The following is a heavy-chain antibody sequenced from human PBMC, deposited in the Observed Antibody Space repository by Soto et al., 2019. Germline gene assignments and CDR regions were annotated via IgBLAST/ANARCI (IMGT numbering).Heavy chain of an antibody. CDR2: IIPIFGTA. J-gene: IGHJ6*02. CDR3: AKVRYSSPMGYYYGMDV. Sequence: ASVKVSCKASRVTFSKFIVTWVRQAPGLGLEWVGGIIPIFGTANYAQKFQGRVTITADESTSTSYMEVNNLRSEDTAVYYCAKVRYSSPMGYYYGMDVWGQGTTVTVSS. V-gene: IGHV1-69*13. CDR1: RVTFSKFI. D-gene: IGHD6-19*01.